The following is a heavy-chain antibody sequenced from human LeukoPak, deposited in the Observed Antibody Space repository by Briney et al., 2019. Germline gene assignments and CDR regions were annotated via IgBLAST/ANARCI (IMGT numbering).Heavy chain of an antibody. CDR3: ARGGYDFWSDTSG. V-gene: IGHV3-48*01. Sequence: GGSLRLSCAASGFTFSSYSMNWVRQAPGKGLEWVSYISSSSSTIYYADSVKGRFTISRDNAKNSLYLQMNSLRAEDTAVYYCARGGYDFWSDTSGGGQGTLVTVSS. CDR1: GFTFSSYS. CDR2: ISSSSSTI. D-gene: IGHD3-3*01. J-gene: IGHJ4*02.